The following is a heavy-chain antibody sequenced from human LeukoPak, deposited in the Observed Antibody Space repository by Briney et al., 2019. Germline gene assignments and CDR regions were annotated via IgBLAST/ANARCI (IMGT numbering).Heavy chain of an antibody. CDR1: GFAFSKYA. Sequence: PGGSLRLSCAASGFAFSKYAMHWVRQAPGTGREWVTIISDDGRSNYSDSVEGRFTISRDNSKNTLYLQMSSLRAEDTAVYYCASTSGYDLWDMGYWGQGTLVTVSS. V-gene: IGHV3-30*04. D-gene: IGHD5-12*01. CDR3: ASTSGYDLWDMGY. J-gene: IGHJ4*02. CDR2: ISDDGRS.